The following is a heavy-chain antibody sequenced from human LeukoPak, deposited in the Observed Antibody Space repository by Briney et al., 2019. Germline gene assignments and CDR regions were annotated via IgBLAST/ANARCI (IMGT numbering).Heavy chain of an antibody. CDR3: ARDKGFGGSSFDY. CDR2: IRQDGSDK. D-gene: IGHD3-10*01. Sequence: PGGSLRLSCVVSGGMFNNYWMSWVRQAPGKGLEWVATIRQDGSDKYFLDSVRGRFTISRDNAENSLYLQMNSLRAEDTAVYYCARDKGFGGSSFDYWGQGTLVTVSS. V-gene: IGHV3-7*01. CDR1: GGMFNNYW. J-gene: IGHJ4*02.